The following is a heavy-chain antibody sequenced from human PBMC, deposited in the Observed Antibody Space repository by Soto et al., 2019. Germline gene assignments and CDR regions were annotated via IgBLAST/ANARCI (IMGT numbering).Heavy chain of an antibody. J-gene: IGHJ6*02. Sequence: EVHLLESGGDLVQPGGSLRLSCTASGLTFSTYAMSWVRQAPGKGLEWVSAIGGSGTGGRTYYADSVKGRFTISRDNSKNTVYLQMNSLRADDTAVYYCAKSPGGRDGYYSDYYGMDVWGQGTTVTVSS. CDR2: IGGSGTGGRT. D-gene: IGHD5-12*01. CDR1: GLTFSTYA. V-gene: IGHV3-23*01. CDR3: AKSPGGRDGYYSDYYGMDV.